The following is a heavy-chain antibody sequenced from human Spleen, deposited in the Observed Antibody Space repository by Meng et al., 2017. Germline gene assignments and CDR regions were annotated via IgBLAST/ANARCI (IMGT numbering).Heavy chain of an antibody. J-gene: IGHJ3*02. CDR1: GFTFSSYS. CDR2: ISSSSSYK. V-gene: IGHV3-21*01. CDR3: ARDGDSSSWVSSDAFDI. D-gene: IGHD6-13*01. Sequence: GESLKISCAASGFTFSSYSMNWVRQAPGKGLEWVSSISSSSSYKYYADSVKGRFTISRDNAKNSLYLQMNSLRAEDTAVYYCARDGDSSSWVSSDAFDIWGQGTMVTVSS.